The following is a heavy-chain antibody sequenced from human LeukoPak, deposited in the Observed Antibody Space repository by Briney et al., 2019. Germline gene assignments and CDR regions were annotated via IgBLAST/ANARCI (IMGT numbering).Heavy chain of an antibody. V-gene: IGHV4-4*07. CDR2: IYTSGST. D-gene: IGHD6-19*01. CDR1: GGSTSSYY. CDR3: ARGPYRIAVAGTGYFQH. J-gene: IGHJ1*01. Sequence: PSETLSLTCTVSGGSTSSYYWNWIRQPAGKGLEWIGRIYTSGSTNYNPSLKSRVTMSIDTSKNQFSLKLSSVTAADAAVYYCARGPYRIAVAGTGYFQHWGQGTLVTVSS.